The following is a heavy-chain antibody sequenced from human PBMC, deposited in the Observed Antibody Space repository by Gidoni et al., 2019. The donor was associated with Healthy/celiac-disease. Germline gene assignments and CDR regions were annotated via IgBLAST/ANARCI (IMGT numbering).Heavy chain of an antibody. D-gene: IGHD3-3*01. Sequence: QLQLPESAPGLVTPSETLSLTCTVSGGSISISSYYWGWIRQPPGKGLEWIGSIYYSGSTYYNPSLKSRVTISVDTSKNQFALKLSSVTAADTAVYYCASPGRSGAFWGQGTLVTVSS. CDR2: IYYSGST. J-gene: IGHJ4*02. V-gene: IGHV4-39*01. CDR3: ASPGRSGAF. CDR1: GGSISISSYY.